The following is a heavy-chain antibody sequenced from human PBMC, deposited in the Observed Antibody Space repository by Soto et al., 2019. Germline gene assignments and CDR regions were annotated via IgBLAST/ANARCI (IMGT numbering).Heavy chain of an antibody. V-gene: IGHV3-23*01. D-gene: IGHD3-22*01. J-gene: IGHJ3*02. Sequence: RGSLRLSCAASGFTFSSYAMGWVRQAPGKGLEWVSAISGSGGSTYYADSVKGRFTISRDNSKNTLYLQMNSLRAEDTAVYYCAKGLAVVKNAFDIWGQGTMVTVSS. CDR3: AKGLAVVKNAFDI. CDR2: ISGSGGST. CDR1: GFTFSSYA.